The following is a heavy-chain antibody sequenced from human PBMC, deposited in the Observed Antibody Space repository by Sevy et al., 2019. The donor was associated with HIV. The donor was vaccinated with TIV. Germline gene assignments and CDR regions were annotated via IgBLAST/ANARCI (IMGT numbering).Heavy chain of an antibody. V-gene: IGHV3-30*02. D-gene: IGHD6-13*01. CDR2: IRYDGSNK. CDR3: AKDREAAAGTLDY. Sequence: GGSLRLSCAASGFTFSSYGMHWVRQAPGEGLEWVAFIRYDGSNKYYADSVKGRFTISRDNSKNTLYLQMNSLRAEDTAVYYCAKDREAAAGTLDYWGQGTLVTVSS. J-gene: IGHJ4*02. CDR1: GFTFSSYG.